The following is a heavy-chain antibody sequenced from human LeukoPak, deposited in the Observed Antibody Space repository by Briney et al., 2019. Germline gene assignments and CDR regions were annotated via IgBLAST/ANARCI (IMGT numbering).Heavy chain of an antibody. D-gene: IGHD3-10*02. J-gene: IGHJ6*04. V-gene: IGHV3-48*03. CDR1: GFTFSSYE. CDR2: ISSSGNTI. Sequence: PGGSLRLSCAASGFTFSSYEMKWVRQARGKGLGWVSYISSSGNTIYYADSVKGRFTISRDNAKNSLYLQTNSLRAEDMAVYYCAELGITMVGGFWGKGTTVTISS. CDR3: AELGITMVGGF.